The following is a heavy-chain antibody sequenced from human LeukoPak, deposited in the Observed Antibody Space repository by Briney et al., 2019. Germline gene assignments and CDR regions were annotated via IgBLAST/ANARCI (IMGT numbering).Heavy chain of an antibody. J-gene: IGHJ4*02. V-gene: IGHV4-4*07. CDR2: IYTSGST. Sequence: PSETLSLTCTVSGGSISSYYWSWIRQPAGKGLEWIGRIYTSGSTNYNPSLKSRVTMSVDTSKNQFSLKLSSVTAADTAVYYCARDELIVVVPAATDYWGQGTLVTVSS. D-gene: IGHD2-2*01. CDR1: GGSISSYY. CDR3: ARDELIVVVPAATDY.